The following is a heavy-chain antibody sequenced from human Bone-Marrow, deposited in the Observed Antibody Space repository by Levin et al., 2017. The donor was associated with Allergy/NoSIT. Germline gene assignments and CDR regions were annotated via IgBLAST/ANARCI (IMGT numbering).Heavy chain of an antibody. J-gene: IGHJ2*01. V-gene: IGHV4-30-4*01. D-gene: IGHD3-22*01. CDR1: GGSISSGDYY. CDR3: ARVPHYDSSGYYYVGVHFDL. CDR2: IYYSGST. Sequence: SETLSLTCTVSGGSISSGDYYWSWIRQPPGKGLEWIGYIYYSGSTYYNPSLKSRVTISVDTSKNQFSLKLSSVTAADTAVYYCARVPHYDSSGYYYVGVHFDLWGRGTLVTVSS.